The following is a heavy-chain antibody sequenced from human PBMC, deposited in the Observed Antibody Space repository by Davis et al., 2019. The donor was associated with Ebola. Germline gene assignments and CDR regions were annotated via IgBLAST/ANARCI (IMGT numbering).Heavy chain of an antibody. CDR1: GGSFSGYY. V-gene: IGHV4-34*01. D-gene: IGHD6-13*01. J-gene: IGHJ5*02. CDR2: INHSGST. Sequence: MPSETLSLTCAVYGGSFSGYYWSWIRQPPAHSLPSLGDINHSGSTNYNPSLKSRVTISVDTSKNQFSLKLSSVTAADTAVYYCAKGGYSSSWYWFDPWGQGTLVTVSS. CDR3: AKGGYSSSWYWFDP.